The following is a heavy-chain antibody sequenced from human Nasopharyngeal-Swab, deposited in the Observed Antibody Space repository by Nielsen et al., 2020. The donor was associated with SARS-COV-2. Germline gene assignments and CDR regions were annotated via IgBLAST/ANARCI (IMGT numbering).Heavy chain of an antibody. CDR2: ISYDGSNE. V-gene: IGHV3-30*18. J-gene: IGHJ4*02. CDR1: GFTFGSSG. Sequence: GGSLTLSCAAAGFTFGSSGMDWVRQAPGKGLEWVAVISYDGSNEYYGDSVKGRFTISRDNSKNTLYLQMNSLRAEDTAVYYCAKYEYLLVGATFDYWGQGTLVTVSS. D-gene: IGHD1-26*01. CDR3: AKYEYLLVGATFDY.